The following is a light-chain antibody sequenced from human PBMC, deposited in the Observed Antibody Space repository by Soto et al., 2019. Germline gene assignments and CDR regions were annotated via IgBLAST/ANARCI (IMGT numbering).Light chain of an antibody. CDR2: GAS. CDR3: QQYGNSPYT. V-gene: IGKV3-20*01. Sequence: EIVLTQSAGTLSLSPGERATLSCRASQSVDSNYLAWYQQKPGQAPRLLIYGASSRATGIPDRFSGSGSGTDFTLTIIRLEPEDFAVYYCQQYGNSPYTFGQGTKLEIK. J-gene: IGKJ2*01. CDR1: QSVDSNY.